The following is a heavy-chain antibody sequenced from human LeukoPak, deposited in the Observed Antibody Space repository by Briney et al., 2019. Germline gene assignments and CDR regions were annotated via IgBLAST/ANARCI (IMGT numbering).Heavy chain of an antibody. Sequence: PGGSLRLSCEASGFTFRTYDLHWVRQTAVKGLEWVSLINTAGGTFYSDSVRGRFTISRENAKNSFYLQMDSLTAADTAVYYCAREAFTDATGYYFSPLDMWGQGTMVTVSS. CDR3: AREAFTDATGYYFSPLDM. V-gene: IGHV3-13*01. J-gene: IGHJ3*02. CDR2: INTAGGT. D-gene: IGHD3-22*01. CDR1: GFTFRTYD.